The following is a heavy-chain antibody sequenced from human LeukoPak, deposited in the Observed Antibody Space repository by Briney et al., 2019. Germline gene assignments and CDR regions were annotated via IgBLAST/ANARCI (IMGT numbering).Heavy chain of an antibody. CDR3: ARDPLGDSTYYFDY. D-gene: IGHD2-21*01. V-gene: IGHV3-23*01. CDR2: ISGSGGST. J-gene: IGHJ4*02. Sequence: GGSLRLSCAASGFTFSSYAMSWVRQAPGKGLEWVSAISGSGGSTYYADSVKGRFTISRDNSKNTLYLQMNSLRAEDTAVYYCARDPLGDSTYYFDYWGQGTLVTVSS. CDR1: GFTFSSYA.